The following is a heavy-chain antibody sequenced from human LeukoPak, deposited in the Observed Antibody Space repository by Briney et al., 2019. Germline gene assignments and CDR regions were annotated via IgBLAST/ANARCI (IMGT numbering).Heavy chain of an antibody. CDR3: ARDHVSSPPHAFDI. V-gene: IGHV4-59*01. Sequence: PSETLSLTCTVSGGSISTYYWSWIRQPPGKGLEWIGYIYYSGNTNYNPSLKSRVTISIDMSKNQISLKLTSVTAADTAVYYCARDHVSSPPHAFDIWGRGTMVTVSS. D-gene: IGHD3-16*01. J-gene: IGHJ3*02. CDR2: IYYSGNT. CDR1: GGSISTYY.